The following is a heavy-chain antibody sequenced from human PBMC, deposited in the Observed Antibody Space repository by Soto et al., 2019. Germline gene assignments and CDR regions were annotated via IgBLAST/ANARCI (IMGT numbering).Heavy chain of an antibody. J-gene: IGHJ4*02. CDR1: GYTLTTYG. Sequence: QVQLVQSGAEVKKPWASVKVSCKAAGYTLTTYGVSWVRQAPGQGLEWVGWISAYNDHTNYAQKFQGRVTMTTDTSTSTAYMDLRSLRSDDTAVYYCARGTYFDYWGQGTLVTVSS. CDR2: ISAYNDHT. V-gene: IGHV1-18*01. D-gene: IGHD1-1*01. CDR3: ARGTYFDY.